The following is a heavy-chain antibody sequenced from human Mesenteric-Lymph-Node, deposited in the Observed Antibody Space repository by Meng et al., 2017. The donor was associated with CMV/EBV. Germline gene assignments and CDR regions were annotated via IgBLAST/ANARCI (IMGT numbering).Heavy chain of an antibody. CDR2: IFHNGST. CDR3: AKDIATIGPEY. Sequence: TCTFSGGSIGNSHWWTWVRQPPGKGLEWIGEIFHNGSTNYNPSLKSRITISVDKSKNQLSLKLGSVTAADTAVYYCAKDIATIGPEYWGQGTLVTVSS. V-gene: IGHV4-4*02. J-gene: IGHJ4*02. CDR1: GGSIGNSHW. D-gene: IGHD5-24*01.